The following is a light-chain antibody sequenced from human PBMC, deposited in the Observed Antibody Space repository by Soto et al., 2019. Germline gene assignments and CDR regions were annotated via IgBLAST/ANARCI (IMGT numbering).Light chain of an antibody. Sequence: AIPMTQSPSSLSASVRDRVTITCRASQDISNDLGWYQEKPGQAPKLLIYAASNLQSGVPSRFSGSGSGTDFTLTIRSLQPEDFATYYCLQDYNYPWTFGQGTKVEI. CDR3: LQDYNYPWT. CDR2: AAS. V-gene: IGKV1-6*01. J-gene: IGKJ1*01. CDR1: QDISND.